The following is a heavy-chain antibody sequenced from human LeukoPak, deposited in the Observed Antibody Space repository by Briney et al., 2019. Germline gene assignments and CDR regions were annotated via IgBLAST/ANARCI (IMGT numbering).Heavy chain of an antibody. Sequence: TSETLSLTCGVSGHSISSGYYWGWIRQPPGKGLEWIGSIYHSGSTYYNPSLKSRVTISVDTSKNQFSLKLSSVTAADTAVYYCARGGYYYDRYFQHWGQGTLVTVSS. V-gene: IGHV4-38-2*01. J-gene: IGHJ1*01. CDR3: ARGGYYYDRYFQH. CDR2: IYHSGST. D-gene: IGHD3-22*01. CDR1: GHSISSGYY.